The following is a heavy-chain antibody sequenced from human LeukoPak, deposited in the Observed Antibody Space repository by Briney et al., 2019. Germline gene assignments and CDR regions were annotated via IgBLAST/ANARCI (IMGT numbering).Heavy chain of an antibody. CDR3: ARHSLPGIAEFYNWFDP. CDR1: GYSFTSYW. V-gene: IGHV5-51*01. CDR2: IYPGDSDT. Sequence: GESLKISCKGSGYSFTSYWIGWVRQMPGKGLEWMGIIYPGDSDTRYSPSFQGQVTISADKSISTAYLQWSSLKASDTAMYYCARHSLPGIAEFYNWFDPWGQGTLVTVSS. J-gene: IGHJ5*02. D-gene: IGHD6-13*01.